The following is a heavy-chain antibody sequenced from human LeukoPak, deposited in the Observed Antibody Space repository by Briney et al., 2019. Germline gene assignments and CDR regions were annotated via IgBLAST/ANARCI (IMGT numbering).Heavy chain of an antibody. V-gene: IGHV3-23*01. CDR2: ISGSGGST. CDR1: GFTFSNYA. D-gene: IGHD6-6*01. CDR3: AKDALLNSSSSDYYYYGMDV. J-gene: IGHJ6*02. Sequence: GGSLRLSCAASGFTFSNYAMSWVRQAPGKGLQWVSAISGSGGSTYYAESVKGRFTISRDNSKNTLYLQMNSLRAEDTAVYCCAKDALLNSSSSDYYYYGMDVWGQGTTVTVSS.